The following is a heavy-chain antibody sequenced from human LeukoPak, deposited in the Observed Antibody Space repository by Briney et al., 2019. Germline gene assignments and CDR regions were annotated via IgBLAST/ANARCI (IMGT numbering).Heavy chain of an antibody. CDR2: INVSGGSR. J-gene: IGHJ4*02. D-gene: IGHD1-7*01. Sequence: GGALRLSCADSGFTFSNYAMRWVRQAPGKGLEGVAGINVSGGSRFYAESVRGRFTIYQDNSKNKVYVQMKSERAEGPGGYYCARGGGGKLELQFYFFDYWGQGTLVTVSS. CDR3: ARGGGGKLELQFYFFDY. CDR1: GFTFSNYA. V-gene: IGHV3-23*01.